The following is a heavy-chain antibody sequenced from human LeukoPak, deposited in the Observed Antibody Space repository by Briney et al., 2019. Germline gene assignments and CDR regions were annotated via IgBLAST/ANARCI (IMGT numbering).Heavy chain of an antibody. V-gene: IGHV3-33*08. CDR3: ARGLMTTVTTVAYFDY. CDR2: IWYDGSNK. Sequence: GGSLRLSCAASGFSFSKYAMHWVRQAPGKGLEWVAVIWYDGSNKYYADSVKGRFTISRDNSKNTLYLQMNSLRAEDTAVYYCARGLMTTVTTVAYFDYWGQGTLVTVSS. CDR1: GFSFSKYA. J-gene: IGHJ4*02. D-gene: IGHD4-17*01.